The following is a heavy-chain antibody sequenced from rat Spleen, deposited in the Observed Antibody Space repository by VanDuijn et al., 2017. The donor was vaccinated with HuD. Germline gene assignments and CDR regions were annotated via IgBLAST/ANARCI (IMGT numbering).Heavy chain of an antibody. CDR2: ISYDGSRT. J-gene: IGHJ3*01. V-gene: IGHV5-20*01. CDR3: ATGPRILRLDWFAY. Sequence: EVQLMESGGGLVQPGRSMKLSCAASGLSFSNYDMAWVRQAPTKGLVWVASISYDGSRTFYRDSVKGRFTISRDKAKSTLYLQMDSLRSEDTATYYCATGPRILRLDWFAYWGQGTLVTVSS. D-gene: IGHD1-6*01. CDR1: GLSFSNYD.